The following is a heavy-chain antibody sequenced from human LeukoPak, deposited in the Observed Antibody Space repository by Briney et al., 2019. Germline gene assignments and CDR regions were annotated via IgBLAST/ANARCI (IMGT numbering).Heavy chain of an antibody. Sequence: SETLSLTCTVSGGSISSYYWSWVRQPPGKGLEWIGYIYYSGSTNYNPSLKSRVTISVDTSKNQFSLKLSSVTAADTAVYYCARHGLRGRRAPFDYWGQGTLVTVSS. V-gene: IGHV4-59*08. CDR1: GGSISSYY. CDR3: ARHGLRGRRAPFDY. CDR2: IYYSGST. D-gene: IGHD3-10*01. J-gene: IGHJ4*02.